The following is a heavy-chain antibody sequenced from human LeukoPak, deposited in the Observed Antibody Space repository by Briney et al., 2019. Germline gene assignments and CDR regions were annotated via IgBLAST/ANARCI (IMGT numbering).Heavy chain of an antibody. CDR3: AKDKGVSSSDALDY. D-gene: IGHD6-13*01. Sequence: GRSLRLSCAASGFTFDDYAMHWVRQAPGKGLEWVSGISWNRGSMGYADSVKGRFTISRDNAKNSPYLQMNSLRTEDTALYYCAKDKGVSSSDALDYWGQGTLVTVSS. J-gene: IGHJ4*02. CDR2: ISWNRGSM. V-gene: IGHV3-9*01. CDR1: GFTFDDYA.